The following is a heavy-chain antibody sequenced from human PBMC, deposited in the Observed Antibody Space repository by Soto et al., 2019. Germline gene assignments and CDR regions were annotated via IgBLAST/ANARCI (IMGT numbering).Heavy chain of an antibody. CDR2: IDPTDSYT. V-gene: IGHV5-10-1*01. Sequence: GESLKISCQASGYSFTTYWISWVRQMPVKGLECMGRIDPTDSYTDYGPSFEGHVTMSVDRSINTAYLEWSSLKASDTAMYYCARYLFGIANHGMDVWGQGTTVTVSS. CDR1: GYSFTTYW. D-gene: IGHD3-3*01. J-gene: IGHJ6*02. CDR3: ARYLFGIANHGMDV.